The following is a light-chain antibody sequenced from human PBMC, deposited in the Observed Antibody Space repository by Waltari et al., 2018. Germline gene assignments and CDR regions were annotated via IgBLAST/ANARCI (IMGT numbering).Light chain of an antibody. V-gene: IGKV3-15*01. CDR1: QSVSSN. CDR2: GAS. CDR3: QQYNNWPRGT. J-gene: IGKJ5*01. Sequence: EIVMTQSPATLSVSPGERATLSCRARQSVSSNLAWYQQKPGQAPRRLIYGASTRATGMPARFSGSGSGTEFTLTISSLQSEDFAVYYCQQYNNWPRGTFGQGTRLEIK.